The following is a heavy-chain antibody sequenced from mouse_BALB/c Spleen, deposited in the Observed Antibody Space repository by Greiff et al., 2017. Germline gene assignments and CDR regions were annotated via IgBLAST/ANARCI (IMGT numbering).Heavy chain of an antibody. Sequence: DVKLVESGGGLVQPGGSLKLSCAASGFTFSSYGMSWVRQTPDKRLELVATINSNGGSTYYPDSVKGRFTISRDNAKNTLYLQMSSLKSEDTAMYYCAREEVLRLRAMDYWGQGTSVTVSS. D-gene: IGHD1-2*01. CDR2: INSNGGST. J-gene: IGHJ4*01. CDR3: AREEVLRLRAMDY. V-gene: IGHV5-6-3*01. CDR1: GFTFSSYG.